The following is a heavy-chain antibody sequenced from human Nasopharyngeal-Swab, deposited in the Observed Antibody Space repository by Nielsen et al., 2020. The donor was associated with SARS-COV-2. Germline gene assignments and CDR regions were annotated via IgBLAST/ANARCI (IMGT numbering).Heavy chain of an antibody. CDR2: ISGSGGST. D-gene: IGHD6-19*01. V-gene: IGHV3-23*01. Sequence: IRPHPGQGLEWVSAISGSGGSTYYADCVKGRFTISRDNSKNTLNLQMISLRAEDTAVYYCLVSPRAVAAAFDYWGQGTLVTVSS. J-gene: IGHJ4*02. CDR3: LVSPRAVAAAFDY.